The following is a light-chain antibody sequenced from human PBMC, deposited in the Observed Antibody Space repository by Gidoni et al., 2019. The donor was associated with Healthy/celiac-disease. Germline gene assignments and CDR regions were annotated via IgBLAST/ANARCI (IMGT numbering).Light chain of an antibody. Sequence: AIQLTQSPSYLSASVGDRVTITCRASQGITSALAWYQQKPVKAPDLLIYHASTLASGVPSRFSGSGAGTDFTLTISSLQPEDFATYYCHHSNSYPQTFGQGTKVEIK. CDR3: HHSNSYPQT. J-gene: IGKJ1*01. CDR1: QGITSA. V-gene: IGKV1-13*02. CDR2: HAS.